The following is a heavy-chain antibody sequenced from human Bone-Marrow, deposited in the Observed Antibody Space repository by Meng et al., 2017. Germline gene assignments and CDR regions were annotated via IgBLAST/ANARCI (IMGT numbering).Heavy chain of an antibody. D-gene: IGHD2-15*01. Sequence: KVSCKGSGYNFTSYWIGWVRQMPGKGLEWMGIIYPGESDTRYSPSFQGQVTISADKSISTAYLQWSSLKGSDTAMYYCARPLVVAGNTYYFDYWGQGTLVTVSS. V-gene: IGHV5-51*01. CDR3: ARPLVVAGNTYYFDY. J-gene: IGHJ4*02. CDR2: IYPGESDT. CDR1: GYNFTSYW.